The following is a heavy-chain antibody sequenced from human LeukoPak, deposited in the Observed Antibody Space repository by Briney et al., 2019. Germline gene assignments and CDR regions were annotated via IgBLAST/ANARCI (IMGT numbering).Heavy chain of an antibody. CDR2: IIPIFGTA. Sequence: SVKVSCKASGGTFSSYAISWVRQAPGQGLEWMGGIIPIFGTANYAQKFQGRVTITADESTSTAYMELRSLRSDDTAVYYCAREHRVYPDYWGQGTLVTVSS. V-gene: IGHV1-69*13. J-gene: IGHJ4*02. D-gene: IGHD6-13*01. CDR1: GGTFSSYA. CDR3: AREHRVYPDY.